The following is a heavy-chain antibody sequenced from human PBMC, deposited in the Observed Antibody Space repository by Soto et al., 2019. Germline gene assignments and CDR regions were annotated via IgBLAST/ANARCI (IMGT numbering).Heavy chain of an antibody. V-gene: IGHV4-59*01. D-gene: IGHD3-10*01. Sequence: SETLSLTCTVSGGSISSYYWSWIRQPPGKGLEWIGYIYYSGSTNYNPSLKSRVTISVDTSKNQFSLKLSSVTAADTAVYYCARLLFGAANWSDPWGQGTLVTVSS. J-gene: IGHJ5*02. CDR2: IYYSGST. CDR1: GGSISSYY. CDR3: ARLLFGAANWSDP.